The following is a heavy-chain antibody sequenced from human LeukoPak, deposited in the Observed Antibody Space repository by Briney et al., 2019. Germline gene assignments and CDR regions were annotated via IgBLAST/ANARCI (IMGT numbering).Heavy chain of an antibody. CDR3: ARGSLTPGVAVAGYYFDY. CDR1: GGSFSGYY. D-gene: IGHD6-19*01. Sequence: PSETLSLTCAVYGGSFSGYYWSWIRQPPGKGLEWIGYIYYSGSTNYNPSLKSRVTISVDTSKNQFSLKLSSVTAADTAVYYCARGSLTPGVAVAGYYFDYWGQGTLVTVSS. CDR2: IYYSGST. V-gene: IGHV4-59*01. J-gene: IGHJ4*02.